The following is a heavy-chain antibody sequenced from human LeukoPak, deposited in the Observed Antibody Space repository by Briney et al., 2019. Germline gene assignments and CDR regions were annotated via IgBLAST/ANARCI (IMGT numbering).Heavy chain of an antibody. CDR3: ARGIRSPLFDY. J-gene: IGHJ4*02. V-gene: IGHV1-18*01. CDR2: ISIYNGNT. D-gene: IGHD3-16*01. CDR1: GYTFTDYG. Sequence: ASVKVSCKASGYTFTDYGISWVRQAPGQGLEWMGWISIYNGNTNYAQKLQGRVAMTTDTTTSTAYMELWSLRSDDTAVYYCARGIRSPLFDYWGLGTLVTVSP.